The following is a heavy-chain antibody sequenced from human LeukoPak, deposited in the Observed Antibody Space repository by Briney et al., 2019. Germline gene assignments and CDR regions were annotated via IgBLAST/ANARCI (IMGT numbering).Heavy chain of an antibody. CDR1: GDSITSGYY. V-gene: IGHV4-38-2*01. J-gene: IGHJ4*02. D-gene: IGHD1-26*01. Sequence: PSETLSLTCAVSGDSITSGYYWGWIRQPPGKGLEWIGNIYHSGSTYYNPSLQSRVTISVDTSKNQFSLKLSSVTAADTAFYYCARVGGTYEPFDYWGQGTLVTASS. CDR3: ARVGGTYEPFDY. CDR2: IYHSGST.